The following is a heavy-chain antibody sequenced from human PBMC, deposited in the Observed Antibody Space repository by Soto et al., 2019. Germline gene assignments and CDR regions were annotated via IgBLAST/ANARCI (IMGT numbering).Heavy chain of an antibody. CDR2: ISAYNGNT. D-gene: IGHD3-10*01. V-gene: IGHV1-18*01. CDR3: ARGGPTSADYYYGMDV. CDR1: GYTFSNDG. J-gene: IGHJ6*02. Sequence: GXSVKVSCKASGYTFSNDGINWVRQAPGQGLEWMGWISAYNGNTEYAQNFQGRVTMTTDTSTSTAYMELRSLRSDDTAVYSCARGGPTSADYYYGMDVWGLGTTVTVSS.